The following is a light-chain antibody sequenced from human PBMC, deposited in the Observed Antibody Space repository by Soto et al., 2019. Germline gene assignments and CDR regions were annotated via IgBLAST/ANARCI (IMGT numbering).Light chain of an antibody. Sequence: QSVLTQSPSASASLGASVKLTCTLSSGHSSYAIAWHQQQPEKGPRYLMKLNSDGSHIKGDGIPDRFSGSSSGAERYLTISSLRAEDETDYYCQTGGTGIRVFGGGTKLAVL. V-gene: IGLV4-69*01. J-gene: IGLJ3*02. CDR2: LNSDGSH. CDR3: QTGGTGIRV. CDR1: SGHSSYA.